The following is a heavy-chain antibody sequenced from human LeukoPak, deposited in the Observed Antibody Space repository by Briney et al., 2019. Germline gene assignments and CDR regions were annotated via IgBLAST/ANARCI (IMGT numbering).Heavy chain of an antibody. CDR2: INVDGSRT. D-gene: IGHD6-13*01. J-gene: IGHJ4*02. Sequence: GGSLRLSCVASEFTLSSYWMHWVRQAPGKGLVWVSRINVDGSRTNYADSVQGRFTISRDNAKNTVYLQVNSLRAEDTAVYYCTRYSRGKAFDYWGQGALVTVSS. CDR3: TRYSRGKAFDY. V-gene: IGHV3-74*01. CDR1: EFTLSSYW.